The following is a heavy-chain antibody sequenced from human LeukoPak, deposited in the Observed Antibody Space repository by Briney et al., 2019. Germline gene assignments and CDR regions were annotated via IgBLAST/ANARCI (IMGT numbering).Heavy chain of an antibody. D-gene: IGHD6-13*01. CDR1: GGSSTNYF. CDR2: INRSAST. V-gene: IGHV4-34*01. Sequence: SETLSLTCVLYGGSSTNYFWSWIRQPPGKGLEWIGEINRSASTNYNPSLKSRVTISIDTSKNQFSLKLSSVTAADTAVYYCARHSSGSSSWYWYYYYMDVWGKGTTVTISS. J-gene: IGHJ6*03. CDR3: ARHSSGSSSWYWYYYYMDV.